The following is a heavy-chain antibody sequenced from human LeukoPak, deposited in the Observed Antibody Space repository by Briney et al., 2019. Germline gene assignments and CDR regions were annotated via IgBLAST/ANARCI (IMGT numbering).Heavy chain of an antibody. V-gene: IGHV3-30-3*01. J-gene: IGHJ3*02. D-gene: IGHD4-23*01. Sequence: GRSLRLSCAAPGFTFSSYAMQRVRQAPGKGLEWVAVISYDGSNKYYADSVKGRFTISRDNSKNTLYLQMNSLRAEDTAVYYCARADYRGNSGADIWGQGTMVTVSS. CDR1: GFTFSSYA. CDR3: ARADYRGNSGADI. CDR2: ISYDGSNK.